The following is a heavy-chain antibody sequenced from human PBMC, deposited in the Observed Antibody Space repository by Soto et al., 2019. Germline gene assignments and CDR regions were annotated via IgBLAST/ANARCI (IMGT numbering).Heavy chain of an antibody. D-gene: IGHD3-22*01. CDR3: ARGFHYYDSSGYYNWFDP. V-gene: IGHV4-31*03. CDR1: GGSISSGGYY. Sequence: PSETLSLTCTVSGGSISSGGYYWSWIRQHPGKGLEWIGYIYYSGSTYYNPSLKSRVTISVDTSKNQFSLKLSSVTAADTAVYYCARGFHYYDSSGYYNWFDPWGQGTLVTVSS. CDR2: IYYSGST. J-gene: IGHJ5*02.